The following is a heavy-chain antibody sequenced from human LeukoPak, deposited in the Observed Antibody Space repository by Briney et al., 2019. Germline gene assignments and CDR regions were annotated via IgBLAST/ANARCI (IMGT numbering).Heavy chain of an antibody. CDR2: IIPIFGTA. V-gene: IGHV1-69*05. Sequence: ASVKVSCKASGGTFSSYAISWVRQAPGQGLEWMGGIIPIFGTANYAQKFQGRVTITTDESTSTAYMELSSLRSEDTAVYYCARGIVRGRGYYYYMDVWGKGTTVTVSS. CDR1: GGTFSSYA. J-gene: IGHJ6*03. D-gene: IGHD1-26*01. CDR3: ARGIVRGRGYYYYMDV.